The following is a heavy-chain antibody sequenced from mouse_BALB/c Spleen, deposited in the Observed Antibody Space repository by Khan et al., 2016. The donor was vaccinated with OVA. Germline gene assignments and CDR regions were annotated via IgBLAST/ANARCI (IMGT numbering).Heavy chain of an antibody. J-gene: IGHJ2*01. V-gene: IGHV5-6-3*01. D-gene: IGHD3-3*01. CDR1: GFTFSSYD. CDR3: ARRARTIN. Sequence: EVELVESGGGLVQPGGSLKLSCAASGFTFSSYDMSWVRQTPDKRLELVATINSNGGSTYYPDSVKGRFTISRDNAKNTLYLQMSSLKSEDTAMYYCARRARTINWGQGTTLTVSS. CDR2: INSNGGST.